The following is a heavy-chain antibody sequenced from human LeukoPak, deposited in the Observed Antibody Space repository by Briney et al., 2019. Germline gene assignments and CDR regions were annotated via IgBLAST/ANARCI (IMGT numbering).Heavy chain of an antibody. D-gene: IGHD4-17*01. J-gene: IGHJ4*02. CDR1: GYSISSGYF. CDR3: ARPPVDGDYGAAFDR. V-gene: IGHV4-38-2*02. Sequence: SETLSLTCTVFGYSISSGYFWGWIRQPPGKGLEWIGSMYHTGTTYYNPSLRSRVTMSVDTSKNQFSLKLTSVTAADTAVYYCARPPVDGDYGAAFDRWGQGTLVTVPS. CDR2: MYHTGTT.